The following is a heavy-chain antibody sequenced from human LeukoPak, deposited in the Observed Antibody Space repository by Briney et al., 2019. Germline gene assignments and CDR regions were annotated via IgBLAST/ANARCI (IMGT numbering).Heavy chain of an antibody. CDR3: AKDQYDILTGTTYYFDY. CDR1: GFPFSSFG. CDR2: IWFDGTNK. V-gene: IGHV3-33*06. Sequence: PGRSLRLSCAASGFPFSSFGMHWVRQAPGKGLEWVAVIWFDGTNKYYADSVKGRFTISRDNSKKTLYLQLNSLRAEDMAVYYCAKDQYDILTGTTYYFDYWGQGTLVTVSS. J-gene: IGHJ4*02. D-gene: IGHD3-9*01.